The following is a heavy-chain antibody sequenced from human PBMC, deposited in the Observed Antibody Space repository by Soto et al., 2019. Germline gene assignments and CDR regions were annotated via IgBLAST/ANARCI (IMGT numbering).Heavy chain of an antibody. Sequence: SETLSLTCAVYGGSFSGYYWSWIRQPPGKGLEWIGEINHSGSTNYNPSLKSRVTISVDTSKNQFSLKLSSVTAADTAVYYCARGAGSHRLDYYGMDVWGQGTTVTVPS. D-gene: IGHD3-10*01. V-gene: IGHV4-34*01. CDR1: GGSFSGYY. CDR3: ARGAGSHRLDYYGMDV. CDR2: INHSGST. J-gene: IGHJ6*02.